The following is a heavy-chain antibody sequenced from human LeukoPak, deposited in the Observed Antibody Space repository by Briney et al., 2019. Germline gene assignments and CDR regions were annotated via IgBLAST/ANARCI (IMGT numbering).Heavy chain of an antibody. V-gene: IGHV3-9*01. CDR3: AKGKFISTMIVVAIDY. D-gene: IGHD3-22*01. CDR2: ISWNSGSI. J-gene: IGHJ4*02. CDR1: GFTFDDYA. Sequence: GGSLRLSCAASGFTFDDYAMHWVRHAPRKGLEWVSGISWNSGSIGYADSVKGRFTISRDNAKNSLYLQMNSLRAEDTALYYCAKGKFISTMIVVAIDYWGQGTLVTVSS.